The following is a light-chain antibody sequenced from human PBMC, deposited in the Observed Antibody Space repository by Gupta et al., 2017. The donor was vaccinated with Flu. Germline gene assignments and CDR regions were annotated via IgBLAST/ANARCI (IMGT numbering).Light chain of an antibody. CDR1: QSISNY. Sequence: PSYLSASVGHRVTITCRESQSISNYLNWYQLKPGKVPKLLIHAASSLQSGVPSRFSGSGSGTDFTLTISSLQPEDFATYYCQQGYSPPYTFGQGTYLEIK. CDR2: AAS. CDR3: QQGYSPPYT. V-gene: IGKV1-39*01. J-gene: IGKJ2*01.